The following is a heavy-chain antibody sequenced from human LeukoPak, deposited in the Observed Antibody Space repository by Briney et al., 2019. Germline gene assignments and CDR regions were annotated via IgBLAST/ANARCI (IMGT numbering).Heavy chain of an antibody. D-gene: IGHD5-12*01. CDR2: INHSGST. V-gene: IGHV4-34*01. CDR1: GGSSSGYY. J-gene: IGHJ4*02. CDR3: ARQGVAKPVDY. Sequence: SETLSLTCAVYGGSSSGYYWSWIRQPPGKGLEWIGEINHSGSTNYNPPLKSRVTISVDTSKNQFSLKLSSVTAADTAVYYCARQGVAKPVDYWGQGTLVTVSS.